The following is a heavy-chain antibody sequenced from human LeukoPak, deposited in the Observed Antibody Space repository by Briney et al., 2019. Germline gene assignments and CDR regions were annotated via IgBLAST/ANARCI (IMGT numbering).Heavy chain of an antibody. D-gene: IGHD3-16*01. J-gene: IGHJ5*02. CDR3: ASMGARGWFDP. V-gene: IGHV4-59*01. CDR1: GGSISIYY. Sequence: KTSETLSLTCTVSGGSISIYYWSWIRQPPGKGLEWIGYIYYSGSTNYNPSLKSRVTISVDTSKNQFSLKLSSVTAADTAVYYCASMGARGWFDPWGQGTLVTVSS. CDR2: IYYSGST.